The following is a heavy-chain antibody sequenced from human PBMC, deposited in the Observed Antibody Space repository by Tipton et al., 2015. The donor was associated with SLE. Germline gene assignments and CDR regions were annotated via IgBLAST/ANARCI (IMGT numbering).Heavy chain of an antibody. CDR2: INPKSGGT. Sequence: QSGPEVKKPGASVKVSCKASGYTFTGYYMHWVRQAPGQGLEWMGWINPKSGGTNYAQKFQGRVTMTRDTSISTAYMELSRLRSDDTAVYYCARDRVYYYDSRGYYPDYWGQGTLVTVSS. D-gene: IGHD3-22*01. J-gene: IGHJ4*02. CDR3: ARDRVYYYDSRGYYPDY. V-gene: IGHV1-2*02. CDR1: GYTFTGYY.